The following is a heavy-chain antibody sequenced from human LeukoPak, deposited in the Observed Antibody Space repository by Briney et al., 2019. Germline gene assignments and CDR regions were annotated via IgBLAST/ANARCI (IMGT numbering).Heavy chain of an antibody. V-gene: IGHV3-7*01. CDR3: ATHDFSTGYPYFDL. CDR1: GFRFSNYW. Sequence: GGSLRLSCAASGFRFSNYWMTWVRQAPGMGLEWVATIQQNGSQTYYVDSVKGRFTVSRDNAKNSLYLQMSTLRAEDTAVYYCATHDFSTGYPYFDLWGQGTLVTVSS. J-gene: IGHJ4*02. CDR2: IQQNGSQT. D-gene: IGHD3/OR15-3a*01.